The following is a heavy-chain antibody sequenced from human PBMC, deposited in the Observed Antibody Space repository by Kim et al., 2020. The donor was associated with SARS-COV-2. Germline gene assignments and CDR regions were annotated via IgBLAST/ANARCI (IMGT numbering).Heavy chain of an antibody. J-gene: IGHJ6*02. CDR2: IYPGDSDT. D-gene: IGHD6-13*01. Sequence: GESLKISCKGSGYSFTSYWIGWVRQMPGKGLEWMGIIYPGDSDTRYSPSFQGQVTISADKSISTAYLQWSSLKASDTAMYYCARCGSSYDYYYYGMDVWGQGTTVTVSS. CDR3: ARCGSSYDYYYYGMDV. V-gene: IGHV5-51*01. CDR1: GYSFTSYW.